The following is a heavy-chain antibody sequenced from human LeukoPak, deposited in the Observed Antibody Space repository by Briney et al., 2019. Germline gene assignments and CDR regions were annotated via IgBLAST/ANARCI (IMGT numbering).Heavy chain of an antibody. CDR2: INHSGST. CDR3: ARRTQGWLLLSNFDY. V-gene: IGHV4-34*01. D-gene: IGHD3-22*01. CDR1: GGSFSGYY. Sequence: SETLSLTCAVYGGSFSGYYWSWIRQPPGKGLEWIGEINHSGSTNYNPSLKSRVTISVDTSKNQLSLKLSSVTAADTAVYYCARRTQGWLLLSNFDYWGQGTLVTVSS. J-gene: IGHJ4*02.